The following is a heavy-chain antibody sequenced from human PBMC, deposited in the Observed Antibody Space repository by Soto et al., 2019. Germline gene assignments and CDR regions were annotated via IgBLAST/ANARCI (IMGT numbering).Heavy chain of an antibody. CDR3: ARIRSSLGDDYGDYSDAFDI. D-gene: IGHD4-17*01. CDR1: GFSLSTSGMC. Sequence: SGPTLVNPTQTLTLTCTFSGFSLSTSGMCVSWIRQPPGKALEWLALIDWDDDKYYSTSLKTRLTISKDTSKNQVVLTMTNMDPVDTATYYCARIRSSLGDDYGDYSDAFDIWGQGTMVTVSS. CDR2: IDWDDDK. J-gene: IGHJ3*02. V-gene: IGHV2-70*01.